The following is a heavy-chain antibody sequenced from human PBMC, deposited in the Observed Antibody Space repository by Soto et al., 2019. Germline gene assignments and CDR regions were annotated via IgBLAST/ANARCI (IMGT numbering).Heavy chain of an antibody. D-gene: IGHD4-17*01. CDR3: ARMEDYGDYNAFDI. V-gene: IGHV4-31*02. Sequence: LCGGSISSGGYYWSWIRQHPGKGLEWIGYIYYSGSTYYNPSLKSRVTISVDTSKNQFSLKLSSVTAADTAVYYCARMEDYGDYNAFDIWGQGTMVTISS. J-gene: IGHJ3*02. CDR2: IYYSGST. CDR1: GGSISSGGYY.